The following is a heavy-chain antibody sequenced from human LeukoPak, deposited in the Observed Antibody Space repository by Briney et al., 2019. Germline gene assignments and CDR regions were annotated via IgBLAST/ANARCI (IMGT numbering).Heavy chain of an antibody. J-gene: IGHJ4*02. CDR3: ASRGYSSGGFDY. CDR2: MNPNSGNT. CDR1: RYTFTSYD. D-gene: IGHD6-19*01. Sequence: ASVKVSCKASRYTFTSYDINWVRPATGQGLEWMGWMNPNSGNTGYAQKFQGRVTITKNTSISTAYMGLSSLRSEDTAVYYCASRGYSSGGFDYWGQGTLVTVSS. V-gene: IGHV1-8*01.